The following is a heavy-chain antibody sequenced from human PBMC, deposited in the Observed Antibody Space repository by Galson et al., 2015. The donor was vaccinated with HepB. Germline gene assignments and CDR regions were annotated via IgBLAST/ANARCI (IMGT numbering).Heavy chain of an antibody. CDR1: GYTFSSYS. V-gene: IGHV1-18*01. J-gene: IGHJ5*02. Sequence: VKVSCKVSGYTFSSYSITWVRQAPGQGLEWMGWISAYNRKTNYAQKFQGRVTMTTDTSTSTAYMELRRLRSDDTAVYYCARGGFVVGVAVTQNNWFDPWGQGTLVTVSS. CDR2: ISAYNRKT. D-gene: IGHD2-15*01. CDR3: ARGGFVVGVAVTQNNWFDP.